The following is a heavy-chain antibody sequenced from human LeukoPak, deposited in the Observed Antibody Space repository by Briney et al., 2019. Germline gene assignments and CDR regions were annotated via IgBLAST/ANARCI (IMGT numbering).Heavy chain of an antibody. CDR1: GYTFSSYY. V-gene: IGHV1-46*01. Sequence: GASVKVSCKASGYTFSSYYMHWVRQAPGQGLEWMGIINPSGGSTTYAQKFQGGVTMTRDTSTSTVCMELSSLRSEDTAVYFCARSTRVIPEDYWGQGTLVTVSS. D-gene: IGHD2-21*01. CDR2: INPSGGST. CDR3: ARSTRVIPEDY. J-gene: IGHJ4*02.